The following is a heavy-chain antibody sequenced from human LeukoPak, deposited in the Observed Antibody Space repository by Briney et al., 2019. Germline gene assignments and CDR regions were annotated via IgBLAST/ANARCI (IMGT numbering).Heavy chain of an antibody. CDR2: ISTYSGNT. Sequence: ASVKVSCKASGYTFTSYGISWVRQAPGQGLEWMGWISTYSGNTNYAQKFQGRVTLTTDTSTSTAYMELKSLRSDDTAVYYCARDITMVPDVWGQGTTVTVSS. V-gene: IGHV1-18*01. CDR1: GYTFTSYG. D-gene: IGHD3-10*01. J-gene: IGHJ6*02. CDR3: ARDITMVPDV.